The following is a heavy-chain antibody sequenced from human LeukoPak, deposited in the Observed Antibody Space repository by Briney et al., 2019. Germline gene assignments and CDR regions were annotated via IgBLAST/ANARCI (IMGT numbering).Heavy chain of an antibody. CDR3: ARDRYLFFWSGYPRSDAFDI. V-gene: IGHV3-7*01. CDR1: GFTFSSYW. Sequence: PGGSLRLSCAASGFTFSSYWMSWVRQAPGKGLEWVANIKQDRSEKYYVDSVKGRFTISRDNAKNSLYLQMNSLRAEDTAVYYCARDRYLFFWSGYPRSDAFDIWGQGTMVTVSS. CDR2: IKQDRSEK. D-gene: IGHD3-3*01. J-gene: IGHJ3*02.